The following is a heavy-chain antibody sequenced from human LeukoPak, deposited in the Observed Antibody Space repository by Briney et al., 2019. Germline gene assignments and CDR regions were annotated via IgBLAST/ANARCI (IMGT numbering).Heavy chain of an antibody. CDR1: GGSISSYY. J-gene: IGHJ4*02. D-gene: IGHD2-15*01. V-gene: IGHV4-59*01. CDR2: IYYSGST. CDR3: ARLVVVVAATPENPTERVFDY. Sequence: ASETLSLTCTVSGGSISSYYWSWIRQPPGKGLEWIGYIYYSGSTNYNPSLKSRVTISVDTSKNQFSLKLSSVTAADTAVYYCARLVVVVAATPENPTERVFDYWGQGTLVTVSS.